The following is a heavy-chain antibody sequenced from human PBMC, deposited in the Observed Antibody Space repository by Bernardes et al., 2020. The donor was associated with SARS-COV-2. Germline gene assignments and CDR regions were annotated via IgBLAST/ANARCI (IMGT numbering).Heavy chain of an antibody. CDR3: AKFLAGSSPHRTGAANYFDY. Sequence: GGSLRLSCAASGFTFSSYWMHWVRQTPGKGLVWVSVINPDGSRTTYADYVKGRFTISRDNSKNTLYLQMNSLRAEDTAVYYCAKFLAGSSPHRTGAANYFDYWGQGTLVTVSS. D-gene: IGHD1-26*01. CDR2: INPDGSRT. CDR1: GFTFSSYW. J-gene: IGHJ4*02. V-gene: IGHV3-74*01.